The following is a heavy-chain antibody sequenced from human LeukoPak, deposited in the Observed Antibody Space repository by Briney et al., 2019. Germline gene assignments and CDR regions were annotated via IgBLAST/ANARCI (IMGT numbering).Heavy chain of an antibody. CDR2: INHSGST. D-gene: IGHD3-3*01. J-gene: IGHJ6*02. CDR3: ARGYDFWSGYAPSYYYGMDV. CDR1: GGSFSGYY. V-gene: IGHV4-34*01. Sequence: KPSETLSLTCAVYGGSFSGYYWSWIRQPPGKGVEWIGEINHSGSTNYNPSLKSRVTISVDTSKNQFSLKLSSVTAADTAVYYCARGYDFWSGYAPSYYYGMDVWGQGTTVTVSS.